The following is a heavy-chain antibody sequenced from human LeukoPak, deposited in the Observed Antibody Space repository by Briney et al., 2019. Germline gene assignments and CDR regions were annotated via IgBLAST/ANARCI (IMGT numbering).Heavy chain of an antibody. CDR3: ARKTYYYDSSGYYDYWYFDL. J-gene: IGHJ2*01. CDR2: IDPSDSYT. CDR1: GYSFTSYW. Sequence: GEALKISRKGPGYSFTSYWISWVRQMPGKGLEWMGRIDPSDSYTKQSPSFQGHVTISADKSISTAYLQWSSLKASDTAMYYCARKTYYYDSSGYYDYWYFDLWGRGTLVTVSS. V-gene: IGHV5-10-1*01. D-gene: IGHD3-22*01.